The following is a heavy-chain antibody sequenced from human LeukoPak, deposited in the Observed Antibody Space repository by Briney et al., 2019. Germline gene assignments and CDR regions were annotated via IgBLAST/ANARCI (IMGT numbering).Heavy chain of an antibody. CDR3: ARVCGHDYGDYFLYH. CDR1: GYTLTSYG. D-gene: IGHD4-17*01. Sequence: ASVKVSCKASGYTLTSYGISWVRQAPGQGLEWMRWISAYNGNTNYAQKLQGRVTMTRDTSTSTAYMELRSLRSDDTAVYYCARVCGHDYGDYFLYHWGQGTLVTVSS. CDR2: ISAYNGNT. V-gene: IGHV1-18*01. J-gene: IGHJ5*02.